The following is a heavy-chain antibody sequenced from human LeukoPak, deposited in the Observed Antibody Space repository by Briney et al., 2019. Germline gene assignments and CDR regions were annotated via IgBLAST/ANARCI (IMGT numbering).Heavy chain of an antibody. D-gene: IGHD1-26*01. CDR1: GGSFSGYY. V-gene: IGHV4-34*01. CDR2: INHSGST. Sequence: KASETLSLTCAVYGGSFSGYYWSWIRQPPGKGLEWIGEINHSGSTNYNPSLKSRVTISVDTSKNQFSLKLSSVTAADTAVYYCARRPVVGATRSDAFDIWGQGTMVTVSS. CDR3: ARRPVVGATRSDAFDI. J-gene: IGHJ3*02.